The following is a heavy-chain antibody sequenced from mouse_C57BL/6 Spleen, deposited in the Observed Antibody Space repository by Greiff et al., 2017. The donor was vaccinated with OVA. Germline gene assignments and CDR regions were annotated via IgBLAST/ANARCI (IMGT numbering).Heavy chain of an antibody. Sequence: QVQLQQSGPELVKPGASVKISCKASGYAFSSSWMNWVKQRPGKGLEWIGRIYPGDGDTNYNGKFKGKATLTADKSSSTAYMQLSSLTSEDSAVYFCAGGDFDVWGTGTTVTVSS. CDR1: GYAFSSSW. V-gene: IGHV1-82*01. J-gene: IGHJ1*03. D-gene: IGHD1-1*02. CDR2: IYPGDGDT. CDR3: AGGDFDV.